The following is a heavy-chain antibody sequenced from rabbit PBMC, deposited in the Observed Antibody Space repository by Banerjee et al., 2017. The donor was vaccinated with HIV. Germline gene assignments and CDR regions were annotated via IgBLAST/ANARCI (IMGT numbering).Heavy chain of an antibody. CDR3: ARDPNEDSYDDYGDFDYFNL. CDR2: IYAGSSGST. J-gene: IGHJ4*01. D-gene: IGHD2-1*01. CDR1: GFSFSSSYY. Sequence: QSLEESGGDLVKPGASLTLTCTASGFSFSSSYYMCWVRQAPGKGLERIACIYAGSSGSTYYASWAKGRFTISKTSSTTVTLQMTSLTAADTATYFCARDPNEDSYDDYGDFDYFNLWGPGTLVTVS. V-gene: IGHV1S40*01.